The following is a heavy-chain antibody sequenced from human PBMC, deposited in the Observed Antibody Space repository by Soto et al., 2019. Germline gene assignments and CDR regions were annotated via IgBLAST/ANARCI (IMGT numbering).Heavy chain of an antibody. V-gene: IGHV3-33*01. Sequence: HPGGSLRLSCAASGFTFSSYGMHWVRQAPGKGLEWVAVIWYDGSNKYYADSVKGRFTISRDNSKNTLYLQMNSLRAEDTAVYYCARDRIAARPNYYYYYYMDVWGKGTTVTVSS. D-gene: IGHD6-6*01. J-gene: IGHJ6*03. CDR2: IWYDGSNK. CDR1: GFTFSSYG. CDR3: ARDRIAARPNYYYYYYMDV.